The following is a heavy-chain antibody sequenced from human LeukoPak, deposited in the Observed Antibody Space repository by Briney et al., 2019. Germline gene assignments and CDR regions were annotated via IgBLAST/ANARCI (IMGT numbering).Heavy chain of an antibody. CDR2: ISGDGSIT. Sequence: GGSLRLSCAASGFTVSGYWMHWVRQAPGKGLVWVSRISGDGSITAYADSVKGRFTISRDNAKNTLYLQMNSLRAEDTAVYYCARGRAGNYYNHNDYWGQGTLVTVSS. J-gene: IGHJ4*01. D-gene: IGHD3-10*01. V-gene: IGHV3-74*01. CDR3: ARGRAGNYYNHNDY. CDR1: GFTVSGYW.